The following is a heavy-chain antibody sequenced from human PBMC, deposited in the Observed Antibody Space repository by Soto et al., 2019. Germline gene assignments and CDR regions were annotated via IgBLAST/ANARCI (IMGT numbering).Heavy chain of an antibody. CDR1: GFIFSNAW. CDR2: IKSKTDGGTT. CDR3: TTDRPFYYDGSCYDH. Sequence: EVQLVQSGGGLVKPGGSLRLSCAGSGFIFSNAWINWVRQAPGKGLEWVGRIKSKTDGGTTDYVAPVRGRFSISRDDSRNTVYVQMNSLRTEDTAVYYCTTDRPFYYDGSCYDHWGRGTLVTVSS. V-gene: IGHV3-15*07. J-gene: IGHJ4*02. D-gene: IGHD3-22*01.